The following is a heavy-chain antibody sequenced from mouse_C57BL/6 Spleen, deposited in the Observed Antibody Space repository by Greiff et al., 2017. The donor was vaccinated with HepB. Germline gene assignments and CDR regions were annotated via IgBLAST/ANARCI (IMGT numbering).Heavy chain of an antibody. CDR1: GYTFTSYW. D-gene: IGHD1-1*02. CDR2: IHPNSGST. J-gene: IGHJ2*01. CDR3: ARGSPRGVLFDY. V-gene: IGHV1-64*01. Sequence: VQLQQPGAELVKPGASVKLSCQASGYTFTSYWMHWVKQRPGQGLEWIGMIHPNSGSTNYNEKFKSKATLTVDKSSSTAYMQLSSLTSEDSAVYYCARGSPRGVLFDYWGQGTTLTVSS.